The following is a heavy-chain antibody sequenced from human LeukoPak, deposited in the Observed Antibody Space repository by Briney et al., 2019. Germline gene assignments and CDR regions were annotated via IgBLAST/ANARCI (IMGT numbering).Heavy chain of an antibody. D-gene: IGHD3-10*01. CDR2: IYYSGST. V-gene: IGHV4-59*12. Sequence: SETLSLTCTVSGGSISSYYWSWIRQPPGKGLEWIGYIYYSGSTNYNPSLKSRVTISVDTSKNQFSLKLSSVTAADTAVYYCARELWFGELGYWGQGTLVTVSS. CDR1: GGSISSYY. J-gene: IGHJ4*02. CDR3: ARELWFGELGY.